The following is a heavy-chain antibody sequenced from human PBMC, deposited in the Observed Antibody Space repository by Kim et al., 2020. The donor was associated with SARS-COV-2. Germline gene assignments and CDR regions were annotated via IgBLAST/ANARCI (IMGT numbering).Heavy chain of an antibody. J-gene: IGHJ4*02. Sequence: SETLSLTCAVYGGSFSVHYWSWIRQSPEKGLEWIGEINHSASTNYNPSLKSRVTMSVDTSKNQFSLKLSSVTAADTAVYYCARQRGYISGNSFDSWGQGTLVTVSS. CDR1: GGSFSVHY. CDR3: ARQRGYISGNSFDS. CDR2: INHSAST. V-gene: IGHV4-34*01. D-gene: IGHD6-19*01.